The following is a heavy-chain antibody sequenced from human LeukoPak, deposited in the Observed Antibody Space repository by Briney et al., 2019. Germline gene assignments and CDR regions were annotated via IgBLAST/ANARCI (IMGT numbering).Heavy chain of an antibody. J-gene: IGHJ5*02. Sequence: GGSLRLSCAASGFTFSGYNMNWVRQAPGKGLEWVSYISSSSNTVYYADSVKGRFTISRDNVKNSLYLQMNSLRDEDTAVYYCARSRQYSSSWYRNWFDPWGQGTLVTVSS. CDR3: ARSRQYSSSWYRNWFDP. CDR1: GFTFSGYN. V-gene: IGHV3-48*02. D-gene: IGHD6-13*01. CDR2: ISSSSNTV.